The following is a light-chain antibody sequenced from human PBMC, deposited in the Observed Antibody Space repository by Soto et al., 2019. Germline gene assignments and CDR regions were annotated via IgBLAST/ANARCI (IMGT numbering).Light chain of an antibody. CDR1: QSVNSLY. CDR2: GAF. J-gene: IGKJ4*01. Sequence: EIVLTQSPGTLSLSPGERATLSCRASQSVNSLYLAWYQQKPGQAPRLLIYGAFRRATGIPGRFSGRCAGTDFTLTISRLEPEDFAVYYCQYYSGSQTFGGGTKVEIK. CDR3: QYYSGSQT. V-gene: IGKV3-20*01.